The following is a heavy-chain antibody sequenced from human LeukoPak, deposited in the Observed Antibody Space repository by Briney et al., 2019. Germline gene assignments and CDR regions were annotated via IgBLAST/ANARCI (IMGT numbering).Heavy chain of an antibody. V-gene: IGHV1-2*02. D-gene: IGHD1-26*01. CDR3: ARAGVGAGPPSRF. CDR1: GYTFTGYY. CDR2: INPNSGGT. J-gene: IGHJ3*01. Sequence: ASVKVSCKASGYTFTGYYMHWVRQAPGQGLEWMGWINPNSGGTNYAQKFQGRVTMTRDTSISTAYMELRSLRSDDTAVYYCARAGVGAGPPSRFWGQGTMVTVSS.